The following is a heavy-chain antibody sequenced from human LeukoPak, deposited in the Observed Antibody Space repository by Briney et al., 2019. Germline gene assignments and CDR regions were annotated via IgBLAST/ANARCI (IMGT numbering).Heavy chain of an antibody. CDR1: GYTFTIYG. J-gene: IGHJ6*04. V-gene: IGHV1-18*04. CDR2: VSAYNGNT. D-gene: IGHD3-10*01. Sequence: ASVKVSSKASGYTFTIYGISWVRQAPGQGLEWMGWVSAYNGNTNYAQKLQGRVTIPTHTSTSPAHMELRSVSSEDTGVYYCARDPKWFGKLLPYGMDVWGKGTTVTVSS. CDR3: ARDPKWFGKLLPYGMDV.